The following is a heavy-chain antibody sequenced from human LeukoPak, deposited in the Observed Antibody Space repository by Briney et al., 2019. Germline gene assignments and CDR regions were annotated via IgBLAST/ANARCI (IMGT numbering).Heavy chain of an antibody. Sequence: PSETLSLTCAVSGYSISSGYYWGWIRQPPGKGLEWIGSIYHSGSTYYNPSLKSRVTISVDTSKNQFSLKLSSVTAADTAVNYCARHLYSNYCFDPWFQGTLVIVSS. CDR2: IYHSGST. V-gene: IGHV4-38-2*01. D-gene: IGHD4-11*01. J-gene: IGHJ5*02. CDR1: GYSISSGYY. CDR3: ARHLYSNYCFDP.